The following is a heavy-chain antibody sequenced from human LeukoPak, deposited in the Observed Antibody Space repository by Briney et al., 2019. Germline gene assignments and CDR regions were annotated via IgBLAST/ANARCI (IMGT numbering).Heavy chain of an antibody. CDR2: INHSGST. CDR3: ARAPPSIVVVPAPYHYYGMDV. V-gene: IGHV4-34*01. CDR1: GGSFSGYY. D-gene: IGHD2-2*01. J-gene: IGHJ6*04. Sequence: SETLSLTCAVYGGSFSGYYWSWIRQPPGKGLEWIGEINHSGSTNYNPSLKSRVTISVDTSKNQFSLKLSSVTAADTAVYYCARAPPSIVVVPAPYHYYGMDVWGKGTTVTVSS.